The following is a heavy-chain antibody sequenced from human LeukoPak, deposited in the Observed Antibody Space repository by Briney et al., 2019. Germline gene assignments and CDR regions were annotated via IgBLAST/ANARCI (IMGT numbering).Heavy chain of an antibody. CDR2: ISTDASST. D-gene: IGHD4-11*01. CDR1: GFPFSSYA. Sequence: GESLRLSCAASGFPFSSYAMSWVRQAPGKGLVWVSRISTDASSTTYADSVKGRFTISRDNAKGTLYLQMSSLRAEDTAVYYCTGHHQAYSRTYWGQGTLVTVSS. J-gene: IGHJ4*02. V-gene: IGHV3-74*01. CDR3: TGHHQAYSRTY.